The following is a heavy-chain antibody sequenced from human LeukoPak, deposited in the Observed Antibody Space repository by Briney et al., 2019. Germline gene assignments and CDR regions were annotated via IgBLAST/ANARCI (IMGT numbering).Heavy chain of an antibody. J-gene: IGHJ4*02. CDR1: GFTFSSYV. V-gene: IGHV3-30*04. CDR2: ISYDGSNE. CDR3: ASMYSSSWTPYYFDY. D-gene: IGHD6-13*01. Sequence: GGSLRLSCAASGFTFSSYVMHWVRQAPGKGLEWVAIISYDGSNEYYADSVKGRFTISRDNSKNTLYLQRNSLRAADTAVYYCASMYSSSWTPYYFDYWGQGTLVTVSS.